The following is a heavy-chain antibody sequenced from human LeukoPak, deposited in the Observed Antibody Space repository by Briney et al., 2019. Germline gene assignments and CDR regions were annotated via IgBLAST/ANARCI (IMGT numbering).Heavy chain of an antibody. CDR2: IIPILGIA. J-gene: IGHJ4*02. Sequence: SVTVSCKASGGTFSSYAISWVRHAPGQGLEWMGRIIPILGIANYAQKFQGRVTITADKSTSTAYMELSSLRSEDTAVYYCASLPYYYDSSGYPGGYFDYWGQGTLVTVSS. CDR3: ASLPYYYDSSGYPGGYFDY. D-gene: IGHD3-22*01. CDR1: GGTFSSYA. V-gene: IGHV1-69*04.